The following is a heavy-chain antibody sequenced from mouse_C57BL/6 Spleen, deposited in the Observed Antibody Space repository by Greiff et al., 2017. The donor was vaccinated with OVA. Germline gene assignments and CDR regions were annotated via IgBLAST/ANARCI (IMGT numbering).Heavy chain of an antibody. D-gene: IGHD2-4*01. CDR3: AKRRRDYEGAMDY. CDR2: IWSGGST. CDR1: GFSLTSYG. J-gene: IGHJ4*01. V-gene: IGHV2-4*01. Sequence: VKLMESGPGLVQPSQSLSITCTVSGFSLTSYGVHWVRQPPGKGLEWLGVIWSGGSTDYNAAFISRLSISKDNSKSQVFFKMNSLQADDTAIYYCAKRRRDYEGAMDYWGQGTSVTVSS.